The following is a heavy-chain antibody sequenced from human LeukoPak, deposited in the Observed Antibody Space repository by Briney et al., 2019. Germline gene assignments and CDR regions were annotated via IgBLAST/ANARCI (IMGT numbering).Heavy chain of an antibody. CDR1: GFTFSNYS. V-gene: IGHV3-21*01. D-gene: IGHD6-13*01. Sequence: GGSLRLSCAATGFTFSNYSMNWVRQAQGKGLEWVSSIRRGSGHIYYAHSVKGRFPISRDNARNSLYLQMNSLRAEDTAVYYCARDVAASTGAFEIWGQGTMVTVSS. CDR3: ARDVAASTGAFEI. CDR2: IRRGSGHI. J-gene: IGHJ3*02.